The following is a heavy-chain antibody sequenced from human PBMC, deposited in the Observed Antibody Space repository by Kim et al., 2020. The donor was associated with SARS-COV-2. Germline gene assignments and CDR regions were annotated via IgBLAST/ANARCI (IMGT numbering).Heavy chain of an antibody. Sequence: SETLSLTCTVSGGSITSSSDYWGWIRQPPGKGLKWTGNVYYGANTYYTLTLKGSVCISVATSQNSLILSLGTVTAADAAVCVCGRKELAAAGKWFDYWG. CDR1: GGSITSSSDY. V-gene: IGHV4-39*02. CDR2: VYYGANT. D-gene: IGHD6-13*01. J-gene: IGHJ5*01. CDR3: GRKELAAAGKWFDY.